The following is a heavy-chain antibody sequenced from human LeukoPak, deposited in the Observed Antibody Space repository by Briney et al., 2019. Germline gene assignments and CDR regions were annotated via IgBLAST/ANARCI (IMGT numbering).Heavy chain of an antibody. V-gene: IGHV1-2*02. J-gene: IGHJ5*02. CDR2: INPNSGGT. D-gene: IGHD2-2*01. CDR1: GYTFTGYY. CDR3: ARSRYQLPANWFDP. Sequence: GASVKVSCKASGYTFTGYYMHWVRQAPGQGLEWMGWINPNSGGTNYAQKLQGRVTMTRDTSISTAYMELSRLRSDDTAVYYCARSRYQLPANWFDPWGQGTLVSVSS.